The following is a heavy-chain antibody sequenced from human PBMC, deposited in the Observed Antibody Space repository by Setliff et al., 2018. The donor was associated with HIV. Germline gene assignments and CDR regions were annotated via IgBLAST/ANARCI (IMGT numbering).Heavy chain of an antibody. D-gene: IGHD2-8*02. V-gene: IGHV3-21*06. J-gene: IGHJ1*01. Sequence: PGGSLRLSCAASGFTFGSYSMNWVRQAPGKGLEWVSSISSSSSYIYYADSVKGRFTISRDNAKNSLSLQMNSLRAEDTAVYYCATLDLGDIVLGNPRLFYFQHWGQGTLVTVSS. CDR3: ATLDLGDIVLGNPRLFYFQH. CDR1: GFTFGSYS. CDR2: ISSSSSYI.